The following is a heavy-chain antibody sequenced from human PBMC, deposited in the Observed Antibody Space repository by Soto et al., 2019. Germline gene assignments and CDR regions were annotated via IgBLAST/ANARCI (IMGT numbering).Heavy chain of an antibody. CDR3: ATGVGALATVGPFDY. CDR2: ISGSGDIT. CDR1: GFTFSTYA. J-gene: IGHJ4*02. V-gene: IGHV3-23*01. Sequence: EVQVLESGGGLVQPGGSLRLSCAASGFTFSTYAMAWVRQAPGKGLEWVSPISGSGDITYYADSVKGRFTISRENSKNTLYLQMNSLRAEDTAVYYCATGVGALATVGPFDYWGQGTLVTVSS. D-gene: IGHD3-16*01.